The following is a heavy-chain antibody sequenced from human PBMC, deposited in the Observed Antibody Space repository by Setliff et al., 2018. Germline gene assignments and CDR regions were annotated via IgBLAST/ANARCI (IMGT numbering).Heavy chain of an antibody. CDR1: GGSMRSHY. D-gene: IGHD6-6*01. CDR3: ARGGSTIESRPDLVYFDS. Sequence: SETLSLTCNVSGGSMRSHYWNWIRQPPGKGPEWIGYVYSTGTTTYNPLLKSRANMAVAPSRKNLSRRLTSVTAADTAVYYCARGGSTIESRPDLVYFDSWGRGALVTVSS. V-gene: IGHV4-4*08. J-gene: IGHJ4*02. CDR2: VYSTGTT.